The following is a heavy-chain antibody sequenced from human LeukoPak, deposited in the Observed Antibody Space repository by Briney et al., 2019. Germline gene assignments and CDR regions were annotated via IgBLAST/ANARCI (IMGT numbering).Heavy chain of an antibody. D-gene: IGHD3-22*01. Sequence: GGSLRLSCAASGFTFSSYAMSWVRQAPGKGLEWVSAISGSGGSTYYADSVKGRFTISRDNSKNTLYLQMHSLRAEDTAVYYCAKGMEARNDSSGYYYLDAFDIWGQGTMVTVSS. CDR1: GFTFSSYA. J-gene: IGHJ3*02. CDR2: ISGSGGST. CDR3: AKGMEARNDSSGYYYLDAFDI. V-gene: IGHV3-23*01.